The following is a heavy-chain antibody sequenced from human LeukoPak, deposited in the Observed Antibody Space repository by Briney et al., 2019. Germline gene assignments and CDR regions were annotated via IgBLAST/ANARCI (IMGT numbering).Heavy chain of an antibody. CDR1: AFTFSSYA. Sequence: GGSLRLSCAASAFTFSSYAMSWVRQAPGKGLEWVSTISGSGTNTYYADSVKGRFTISRDSSKNTLFLHMNTLRAEDTAIYYCAKDRTVGASYWYFDLWGRGTLVTVSS. CDR3: AKDRTVGASYWYFDL. J-gene: IGHJ2*01. D-gene: IGHD1-26*01. V-gene: IGHV3-23*01. CDR2: ISGSGTNT.